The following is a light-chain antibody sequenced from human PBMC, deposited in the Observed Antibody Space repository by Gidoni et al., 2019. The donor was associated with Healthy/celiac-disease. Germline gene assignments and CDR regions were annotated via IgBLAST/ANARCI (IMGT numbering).Light chain of an antibody. V-gene: IGLV2-23*01. CDR3: CSYAGSSTSWV. Sequence: QSALTQPASVSGSPGQSITFSCTGTSSDVGSYNLVSWYQQHLGKAPKLMIYEGSKRPSGVSNRFSGSKSGNTASLTISGLQAEDEADYYCCSYAGSSTSWVFGGGTKLTVL. J-gene: IGLJ3*02. CDR1: SSDVGSYNL. CDR2: EGS.